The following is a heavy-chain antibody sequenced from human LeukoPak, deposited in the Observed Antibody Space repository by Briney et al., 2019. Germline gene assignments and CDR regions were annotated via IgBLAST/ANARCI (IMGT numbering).Heavy chain of an antibody. CDR2: IRYDGSNK. CDR1: GFSFSRYG. CDR3: AKDGEWLRTFDY. D-gene: IGHD5-12*01. J-gene: IGHJ4*02. V-gene: IGHV3-30*02. Sequence: PGGSLRLSCAASGFSFSRYGMHWVRQAPGKGLEWVAFIRYDGSNKYYADSVKGRFTISRDNSKNTLYLQMNSLRAEDTAVYYCAKDGEWLRTFDYWGQGTLVTVSS.